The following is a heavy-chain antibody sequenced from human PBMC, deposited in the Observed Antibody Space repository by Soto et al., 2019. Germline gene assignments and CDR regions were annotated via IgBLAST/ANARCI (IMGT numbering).Heavy chain of an antibody. Sequence: SETLSLTCTVSGASIISGAYYFCCIRQHPWNGLELVGFIYYTGSTDYNPSLKSRLTISMDTSTNHFSLQLTSVTTADTAVYFCARAVLVLPGTMSHFYYGMDVWGQGTTVTVSS. V-gene: IGHV4-31*03. CDR1: GASIISGAYY. CDR3: ARAVLVLPGTMSHFYYGMDV. J-gene: IGHJ6*02. D-gene: IGHD3-10*02. CDR2: IYYTGST.